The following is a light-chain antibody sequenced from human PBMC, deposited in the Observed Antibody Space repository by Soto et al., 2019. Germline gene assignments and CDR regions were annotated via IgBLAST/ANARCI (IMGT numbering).Light chain of an antibody. CDR3: QHYNSYSEA. V-gene: IGKV1-5*03. Sequence: PITHSPSTLSSSVGDLFTITCRASQTIDSWLAWYQQRPGKPPNLLIYKASTLASGVPSRFSGSGSGTEFTLTISSLQPDDFATYYCQHYNSYSEAFGQGTKVDIK. CDR1: QTIDSW. CDR2: KAS. J-gene: IGKJ1*01.